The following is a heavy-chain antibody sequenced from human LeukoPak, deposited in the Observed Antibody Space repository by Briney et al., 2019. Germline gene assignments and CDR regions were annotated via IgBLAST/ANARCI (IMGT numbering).Heavy chain of an antibody. CDR3: AKDSSIAARPMLFDI. CDR2: INGSGDTT. J-gene: IGHJ3*02. CDR1: GFIFSNYA. Sequence: AGGSLRLSCAASGFIFSNYAMSWVRQAPGRGLEWVSVINGSGDTTYYADSVKGRFTISRDNSKNTLYLQMNSLRAEDTAVYYCAKDSSIAARPMLFDIWGQGTMVTVSS. D-gene: IGHD6-6*01. V-gene: IGHV3-23*01.